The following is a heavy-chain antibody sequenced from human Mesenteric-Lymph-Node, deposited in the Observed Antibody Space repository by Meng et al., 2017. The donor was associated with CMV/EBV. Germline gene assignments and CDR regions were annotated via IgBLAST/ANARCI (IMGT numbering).Heavy chain of an antibody. Sequence: GESLKISCVASGFTFRNYWMTWVRQAPGKGLEWVSYISSSGSTIYYADSVKGRFTISRDNAKNSLYLQMNSLRAEDTAVYYCARVAPYYYDSSGYYYGAFDIWGQGTMVTVSS. V-gene: IGHV3-48*03. CDR3: ARVAPYYYDSSGYYYGAFDI. CDR2: ISSSGSTI. CDR1: GFTFRNYW. D-gene: IGHD3-22*01. J-gene: IGHJ3*02.